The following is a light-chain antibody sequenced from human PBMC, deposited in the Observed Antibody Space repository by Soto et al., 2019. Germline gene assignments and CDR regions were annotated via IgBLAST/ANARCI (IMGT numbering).Light chain of an antibody. CDR2: EVS. J-gene: IGLJ3*02. CDR3: SSYAGRNNLV. V-gene: IGLV2-8*01. Sequence: QSVLTQPPSASGSPGQSVTISCTGTSSDVGGYNFVSWYQQHPGKAPKLMIYEVSQRPSGVSDRFSGSKSGNTASLTVSGLQAEDVADYYCSSYAGRNNLVFGGGTKVTVL. CDR1: SSDVGGYNF.